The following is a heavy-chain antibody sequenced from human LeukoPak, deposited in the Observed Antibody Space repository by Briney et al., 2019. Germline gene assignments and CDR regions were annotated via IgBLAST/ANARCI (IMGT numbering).Heavy chain of an antibody. CDR2: IYYSGST. Sequence: SETLSLTCTVSGGSISSGDYYWSWIRQPPGKGLEWIGYIYYSGSTYYNPSLKSRVTISVDTSKNQFSLKLSSVTAADTAVYFCAICTGGSCYSGFDYWGQGTLVTVSS. CDR3: AICTGGSCYSGFDY. J-gene: IGHJ4*02. CDR1: GGSISSGDYY. D-gene: IGHD2-15*01. V-gene: IGHV4-30-4*01.